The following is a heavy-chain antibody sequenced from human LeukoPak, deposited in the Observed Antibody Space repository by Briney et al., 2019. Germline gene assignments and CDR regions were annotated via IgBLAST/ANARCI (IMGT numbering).Heavy chain of an antibody. CDR3: TRAVMITFGGVISWFDP. CDR2: IRSKAYGGTT. V-gene: IGHV3-49*03. J-gene: IGHJ5*02. D-gene: IGHD3-16*01. CDR1: GFTFGDYA. Sequence: PGGSLRLSCTASGFTFGDYAMSWFRQAPGKGLEWVGFIRSKAYGGTTEYAASVKGRFTISRDDSKSIAYLQMNSLKTEDTAVYYCTRAVMITFGGVISWFDPWGQGTLVTVSS.